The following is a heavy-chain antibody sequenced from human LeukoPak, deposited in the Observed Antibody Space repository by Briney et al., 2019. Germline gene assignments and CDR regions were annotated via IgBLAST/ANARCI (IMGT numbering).Heavy chain of an antibody. J-gene: IGHJ4*02. CDR2: ISAYNGNT. D-gene: IGHD1-1*01. CDR1: GYTFTSYG. Sequence: ASVKVSCKASGYTFTSYGISWLRQAPGQGLDWMGCISAYNGNTYYAPKLQGRFATPTDTSTSTAYMELRSLRSDDTAMYYCATLDPAGDNNGFDYWGQGTLVTVSS. CDR3: ATLDPAGDNNGFDY. V-gene: IGHV1-18*01.